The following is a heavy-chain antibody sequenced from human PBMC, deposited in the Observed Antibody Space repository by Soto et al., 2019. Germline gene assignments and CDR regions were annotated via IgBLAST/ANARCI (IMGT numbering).Heavy chain of an antibody. CDR2: ISYDGNNK. V-gene: IGHV3-30*14. CDR1: GFTYSTYH. J-gene: IGHJ4*02. CDR3: ARDGVSSTVYTLNYGTYVDY. D-gene: IGHD1-7*01. Sequence: QVQLVESRGCVVQPGRSLRLSCAASGFTYSTYHMHWVRQVPGKGLEWVAVISYDGNNKFYADSVKCRFTISRDSTKQTLSRPMDVLRPDATAMYYCARDGVSSTVYTLNYGTYVDYWCQGALGTVSS.